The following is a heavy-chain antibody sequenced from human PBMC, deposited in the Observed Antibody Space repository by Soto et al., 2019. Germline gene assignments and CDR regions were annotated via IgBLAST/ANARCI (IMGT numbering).Heavy chain of an antibody. J-gene: IGHJ5*02. CDR1: GGSISSSNW. V-gene: IGHV4-4*02. CDR2: MYHSGST. D-gene: IGHD2-15*01. Sequence: QVQLQELGPGLVKPSGSLSLTCAVSGGSISSSNWWSWVRQPPGKGLEWMGEMYHSGSTNHNPSRKRRVTISVDKSKNQFALKLSSVTAADTAVYYCARAHCSGGSCYSVQHWFDPWGQGTLVTVSS. CDR3: ARAHCSGGSCYSVQHWFDP.